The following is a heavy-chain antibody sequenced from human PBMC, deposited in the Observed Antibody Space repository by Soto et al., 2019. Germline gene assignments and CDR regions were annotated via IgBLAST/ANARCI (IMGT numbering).Heavy chain of an antibody. CDR3: ARAGIAAAGTRNWFDP. D-gene: IGHD6-13*01. V-gene: IGHV4-4*02. Sequence: QVQLQESGPGLVKPSGTLSLTCAVSSGSISSSNWWSWVRQPPGKGLEWIGEIYHSGSTNYNPSPKSQVTISVDKSKNQFSLKLSSVTAADTAVYYCARAGIAAAGTRNWFDPWGQGNLVTVSS. CDR1: SGSISSSNW. CDR2: IYHSGST. J-gene: IGHJ5*02.